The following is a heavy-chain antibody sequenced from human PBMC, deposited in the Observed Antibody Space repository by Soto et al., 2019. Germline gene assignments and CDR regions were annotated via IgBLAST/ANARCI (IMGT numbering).Heavy chain of an antibody. CDR1: GGSISSGGYY. J-gene: IGHJ4*02. CDR3: ARGGVGATTRGDFDF. D-gene: IGHD1-26*01. V-gene: IGHV4-31*03. CDR2: IYYSGGSY. Sequence: PSETLFLTCTVSGGSISSGGYYWSWIRQHPGKGLEWIGYIYYSGGSYYYNPSLKSRLTISGDTSKNQFSLKLSSVTAADTAVYYCARGGVGATTRGDFDFWGQGALVTVSS.